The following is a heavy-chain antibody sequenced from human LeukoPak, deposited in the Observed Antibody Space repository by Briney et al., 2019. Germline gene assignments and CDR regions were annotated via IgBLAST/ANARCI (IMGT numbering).Heavy chain of an antibody. V-gene: IGHV3-48*01. Sequence: PGGSLRLSCAASGFTLSSYCMNWVRQARGKGLEWVSYISSSSNTIYYADSVKGRFTISRDNAKNSLYLQMNRLRAEDTAVYYCARDKASSGWYYFDSWGQGTLVTVSS. J-gene: IGHJ4*02. CDR2: ISSSSNTI. D-gene: IGHD6-19*01. CDR3: ARDKASSGWYYFDS. CDR1: GFTLSSYC.